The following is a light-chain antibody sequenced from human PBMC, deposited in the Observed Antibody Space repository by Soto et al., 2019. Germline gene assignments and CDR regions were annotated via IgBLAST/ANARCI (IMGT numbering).Light chain of an antibody. V-gene: IGLV1-40*01. CDR3: QSYDSSLSGYV. CDR1: SSNIGAGYE. J-gene: IGLJ1*01. CDR2: ENN. Sequence: QSVLTQPPSVSEAPGQRVTISCTGSSSNIGAGYEAHWYQQVPGTDPTLLIYENNNRPSGVPDRFSGSKSGTSASLAITGLQAEDEAEYYCQSYDSSLSGYVFGTGTKLTVL.